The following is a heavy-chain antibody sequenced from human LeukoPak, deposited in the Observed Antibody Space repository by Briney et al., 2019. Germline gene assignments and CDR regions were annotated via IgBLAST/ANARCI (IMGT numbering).Heavy chain of an antibody. V-gene: IGHV4-38-2*01. D-gene: IGHD3-3*01. CDR1: GYPISSGYY. J-gene: IGHJ4*02. Sequence: SETLSLTCAVSGYPISSGYYWGWIRQPPGKGLEWIGSIYHSGSTYYNPSLKSRVTISVDTSKNQFPLKLSSVTAADTAVYYCASTLRFLPYRRFDYWGQGTLVTVPS. CDR2: IYHSGST. CDR3: ASTLRFLPYRRFDY.